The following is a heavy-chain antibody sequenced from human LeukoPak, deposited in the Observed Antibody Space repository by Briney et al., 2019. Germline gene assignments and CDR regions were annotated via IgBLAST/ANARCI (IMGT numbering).Heavy chain of an antibody. V-gene: IGHV5-51*01. CDR3: ARGDASMATGFNY. J-gene: IGHJ4*02. Sequence: GESLKISCQTSGVTFTNYWIGWVRQMPGKDVVWMGIIYPGDSDTKYSPSFRGQVTMSADKSTSTAYLQWGSLKASDTAMYFCARGDASMATGFNYWGQGTLVTVSS. CDR2: IYPGDSDT. D-gene: IGHD6-6*01. CDR1: GVTFTNYW.